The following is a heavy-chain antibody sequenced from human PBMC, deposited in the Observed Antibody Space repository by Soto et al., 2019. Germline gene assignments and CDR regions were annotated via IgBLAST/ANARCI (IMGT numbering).Heavy chain of an antibody. V-gene: IGHV1-2*04. CDR1: GYTFTGYY. J-gene: IGHJ4*02. D-gene: IGHD2-21*01. CDR2: INPNSGGT. CDR3: AKLSCGGDCYVDY. Sequence: ASVKVSCKASGYTFTGYYMHWVRQAPGQGLEWMGWINPNSGGTNYAQKFQGWVTMTRDTSISTAYMELSRLRSDDTAVYYCAKLSCGGDCYVDYWGQGTLVTVSS.